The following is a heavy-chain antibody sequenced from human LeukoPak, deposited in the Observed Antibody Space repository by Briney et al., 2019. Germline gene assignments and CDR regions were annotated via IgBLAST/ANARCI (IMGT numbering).Heavy chain of an antibody. CDR1: GDSIIDYI. CDR3: ARRATRTVMGYGDFNWLDP. CDR2: IHYSGST. V-gene: IGHV4-59*01. J-gene: IGHJ5*02. D-gene: IGHD4-17*01. Sequence: SETLSLTCTVAGDSIIDYIGCCGSDCLRKRLWWIWYIHYSGSTNYNPSLKSRVTISVDTSKNQFALMLRSVTAADTAVYYCARRATRTVMGYGDFNWLDPWGQGTLVTVSS.